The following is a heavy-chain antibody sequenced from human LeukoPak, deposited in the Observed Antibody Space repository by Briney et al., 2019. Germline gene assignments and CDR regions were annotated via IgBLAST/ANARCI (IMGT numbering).Heavy chain of an antibody. CDR2: IIPIFGTA. J-gene: IGHJ4*02. CDR3: ARGLRYSSGCGY. V-gene: IGHV1-69*05. Sequence: SVKVSCKASGGTFSSYAISWVRQAPGQGLEWMGGIIPIFGTANYAQKFQGRVAITTDESTSTAYMVLSSLRSEDTAVYYCARGLRYSSGCGYWGQGTLSSSPQ. D-gene: IGHD6-19*01. CDR1: GGTFSSYA.